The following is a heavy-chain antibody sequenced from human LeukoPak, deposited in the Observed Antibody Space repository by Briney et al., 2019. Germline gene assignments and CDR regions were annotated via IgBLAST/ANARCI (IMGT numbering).Heavy chain of an antibody. CDR2: ISSSSSTI. Sequence: GGSLRLSCAASGFTFSSYSMNWVRQAPGKGLEWVSYISSSSSTIYYADSVKGRFTISRDNAKNSLYLQMNSLRAEDTAVYYCARGGYDSWSGYYSPTEYYYYYMDVWGKGTTVTVSS. CDR3: ARGGYDSWSGYYSPTEYYYYYMDV. CDR1: GFTFSSYS. J-gene: IGHJ6*03. V-gene: IGHV3-48*01. D-gene: IGHD3-3*01.